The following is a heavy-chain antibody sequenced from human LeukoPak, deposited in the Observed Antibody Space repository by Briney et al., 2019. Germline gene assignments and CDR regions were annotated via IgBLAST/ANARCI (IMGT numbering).Heavy chain of an antibody. CDR3: ARDLAAVGYYYMDV. V-gene: IGHV4-30-2*01. CDR1: GGSISSGGYY. D-gene: IGHD6-25*01. Sequence: SETLSLTCTVSGGSISSGGYYWSWIRQPPGKGLEGIGYIYHRGSTYYNPSLKSAVTISVDRSKNQFSLQLSSVTAADTAVYYCARDLAAVGYYYMDVWGKGTTVTVSS. J-gene: IGHJ6*03. CDR2: IYHRGST.